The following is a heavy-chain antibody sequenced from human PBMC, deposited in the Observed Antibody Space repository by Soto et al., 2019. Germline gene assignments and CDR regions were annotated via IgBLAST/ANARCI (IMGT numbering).Heavy chain of an antibody. Sequence: SVKVSCKASGFTFTSSSVQWVRQARGQRLEWIGWIVVGSGNTNYAQKFQERVTITRDMSTSTAYMELSSLRSEDTAVYYCAAEGGYCGGDCYLLLWGQGTLVTVSS. D-gene: IGHD2-21*02. CDR1: GFTFTSSS. CDR2: IVVGSGNT. CDR3: AAEGGYCGGDCYLLL. J-gene: IGHJ4*02. V-gene: IGHV1-58*01.